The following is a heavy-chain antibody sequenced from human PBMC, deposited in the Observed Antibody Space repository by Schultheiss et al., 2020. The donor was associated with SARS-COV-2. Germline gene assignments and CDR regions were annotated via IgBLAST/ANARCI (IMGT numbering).Heavy chain of an antibody. J-gene: IGHJ4*02. CDR3: ARDYSVFGRYYFDY. D-gene: IGHD5/OR15-5a*01. Sequence: GGSLRLSFAASGFTFSSYSMNWVRQAPGKGLEWVSSISSSSSYIYYADSVKGRFSISRDNAKNSLYLQMNSLRDEDTAVYYCARDYSVFGRYYFDYWGQGTLVTVSS. CDR2: ISSSSSYI. V-gene: IGHV3-21*01. CDR1: GFTFSSYS.